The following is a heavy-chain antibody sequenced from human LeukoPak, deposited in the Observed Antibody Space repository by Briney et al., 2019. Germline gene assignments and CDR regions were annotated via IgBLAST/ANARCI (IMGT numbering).Heavy chain of an antibody. D-gene: IGHD5-18*01. CDR1: GVTFDDYA. V-gene: IGHV3-9*01. J-gene: IGHJ4*02. CDR3: AKDIGYSYGLVLFGYYFDY. CDR2: ISWNSGSI. Sequence: PGGSLRLSCAASGVTFDDYAMHWVRQAPGKGLEWVSGISWNSGSIGYADSVRGRFTISRDNAQNSLYLQMNSLRGEDTALYYCAKDIGYSYGLVLFGYYFDYWGQGTLVTVSS.